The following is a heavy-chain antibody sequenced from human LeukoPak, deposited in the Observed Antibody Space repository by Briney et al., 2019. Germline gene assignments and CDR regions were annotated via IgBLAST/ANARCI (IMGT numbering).Heavy chain of an antibody. D-gene: IGHD2-21*02. CDR3: AIGVVVTGLLDY. CDR1: GGTFSSYA. Sequence: GASVKVSCKASGGTFSSYAISWVRQAPGQGLEWMGGIIPIFVTANYAQKFQGRVTITTDESTSTAYMELSSLRSEDTAVYYCAIGVVVTGLLDYWGQGTLVTVSS. V-gene: IGHV1-69*05. J-gene: IGHJ4*02. CDR2: IIPIFVTA.